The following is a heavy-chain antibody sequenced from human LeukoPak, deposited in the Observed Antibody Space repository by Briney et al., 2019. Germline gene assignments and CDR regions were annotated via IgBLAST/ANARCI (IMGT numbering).Heavy chain of an antibody. CDR3: ARDSSYYDILTGYEPPNWFDP. J-gene: IGHJ5*02. CDR2: INQDGTEK. CDR1: GYTFRNYW. D-gene: IGHD3-9*01. V-gene: IGHV3-7*03. Sequence: GGSLRLTCAASGYTFRNYWMSWVRQVPGKGLEWVANINQDGTEKTYVDSVKGRFTISRDNAKTSLYLQMNSLRAEDTAVYYCARDSSYYDILTGYEPPNWFDPWGQGTLVTVSS.